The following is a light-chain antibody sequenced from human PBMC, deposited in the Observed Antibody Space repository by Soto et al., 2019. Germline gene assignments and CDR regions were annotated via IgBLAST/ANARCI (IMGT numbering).Light chain of an antibody. CDR1: SSNIGSSY. CDR3: AAWDDSLRGVV. CDR2: GNN. V-gene: IGLV1-47*01. Sequence: QLVLTQPPSASGTPGQRVTISCSGGSSNIGSSYVYWYQQLPGTAPKLLIYGNNQRPSGVPDRFSGSKSGTSASLAVSGLRPEDEADYYCAAWDDSLRGVVFGGGTKLTVL. J-gene: IGLJ2*01.